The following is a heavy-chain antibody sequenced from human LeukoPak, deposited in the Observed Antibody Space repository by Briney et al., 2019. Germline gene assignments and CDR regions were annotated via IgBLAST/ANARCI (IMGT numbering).Heavy chain of an antibody. D-gene: IGHD5-18*01. CDR3: AKDSGSYGYYFDY. CDR1: GFTFSSYG. CDR2: ISYDGSNK. J-gene: IGHJ4*02. V-gene: IGHV3-30*18. Sequence: GGSLRLSCAASGFTFSSYGMHWVRQAPGKGLEWVAVISYDGSNKYYADSVKGRFTISRDNSKNTLYLQMNSLRAEDTAVYYCAKDSGSYGYYFDYWGQGTLSPSPQ.